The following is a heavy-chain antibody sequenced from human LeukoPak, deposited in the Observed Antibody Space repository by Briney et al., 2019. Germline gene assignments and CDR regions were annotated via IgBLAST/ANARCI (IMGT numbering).Heavy chain of an antibody. D-gene: IGHD3-10*01. CDR2: NSTGSSTI. V-gene: IGHV3-48*02. Sequence: GGSLRLSCAASGFTFSSYSMIWVRQAPGKGLEWVSYNSTGSSTIYYADSVKGRFTISRDNAKNSLYLQMNSLRDEDTAVYYCARDVERTGGTYYYGSGSPRGWGQGTLVTVSS. J-gene: IGHJ4*02. CDR3: ARDVERTGGTYYYGSGSPRG. CDR1: GFTFSSYS.